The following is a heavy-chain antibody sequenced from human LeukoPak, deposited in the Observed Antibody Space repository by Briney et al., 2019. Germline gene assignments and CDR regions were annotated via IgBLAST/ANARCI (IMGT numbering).Heavy chain of an antibody. CDR3: AKSPAHVLLWFGEFDY. CDR1: EFTFSSYA. V-gene: IGHV3-23*01. CDR2: ISGSGGST. J-gene: IGHJ4*02. D-gene: IGHD3-10*01. Sequence: PGGSLRLSCAASEFTFSSYAMSWVRQAPGKGLEWVSAISGSGGSTYYADSVKGRFTISRDNSKNTLYLQMNSLRAEDTAVYYCAKSPAHVLLWFGEFDYWGQGTLVTVSS.